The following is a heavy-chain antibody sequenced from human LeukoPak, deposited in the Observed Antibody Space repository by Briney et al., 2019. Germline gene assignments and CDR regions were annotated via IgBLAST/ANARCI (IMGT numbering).Heavy chain of an antibody. CDR3: ARIANLNSGYSS. CDR1: GGSISSYY. D-gene: IGHD3-22*01. J-gene: IGHJ5*02. Sequence: SETLSLTCTVSGGSISSYYWSWIRQPPGKGLEWIGYIYYSGSTNYNPSLKSRVTISVDTSKNQFSLKLSSVTAADTAVYYCARIANLNSGYSSWGQGTLVTVSS. CDR2: IYYSGST. V-gene: IGHV4-59*08.